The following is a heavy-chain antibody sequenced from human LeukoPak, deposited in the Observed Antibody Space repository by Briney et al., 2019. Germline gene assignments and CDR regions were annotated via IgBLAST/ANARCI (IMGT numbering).Heavy chain of an antibody. D-gene: IGHD3-10*01. CDR1: GFTFSSYE. J-gene: IGHJ4*02. CDR2: ISSSGTTK. CDR3: AREGDYYGSGNDY. Sequence: GGSLRLSCAASGFTFSSYEMNWVRQAPGQGLEWVSYISSSGTTKYYADSVKGRFTISRDNAKNTLYLQMNSLRAEDTAVYYCAREGDYYGSGNDYWGQGTLVTVSS. V-gene: IGHV3-48*03.